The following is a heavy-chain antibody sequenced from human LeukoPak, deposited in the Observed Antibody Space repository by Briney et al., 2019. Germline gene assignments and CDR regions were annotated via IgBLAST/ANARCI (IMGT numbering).Heavy chain of an antibody. Sequence: AGGSLRLSCAASGFTFSSYAMSWVRQAPGKGLEWVSAISGSGGSTYYADSVKGRFTISRDNSKNTLYLQMNSLRAEDTAVYYCAKVWRIAAAGGAWFDPWGQGTLVTVSS. CDR3: AKVWRIAAAGGAWFDP. V-gene: IGHV3-23*01. J-gene: IGHJ5*02. CDR1: GFTFSSYA. CDR2: ISGSGGST. D-gene: IGHD6-13*01.